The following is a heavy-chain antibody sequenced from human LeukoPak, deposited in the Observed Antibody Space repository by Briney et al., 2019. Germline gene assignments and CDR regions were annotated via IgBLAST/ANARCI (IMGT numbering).Heavy chain of an antibody. CDR2: ISGSGGST. Sequence: PGGSLRLSCAASGFTFSSYAMSWVRQAPGKGLEWVSAISGSGGSTYYADSVKGRFTISRDNSKNTLYLQMNSLRAEDTAVYYWAKDSDYYGSRAMADYWGQGTLVTVSS. CDR3: AKDSDYYGSRAMADY. J-gene: IGHJ4*02. CDR1: GFTFSSYA. D-gene: IGHD3-10*01. V-gene: IGHV3-23*01.